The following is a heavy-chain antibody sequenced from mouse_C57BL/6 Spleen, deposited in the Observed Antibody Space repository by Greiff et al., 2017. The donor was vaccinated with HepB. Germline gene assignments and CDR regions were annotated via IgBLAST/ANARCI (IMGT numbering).Heavy chain of an antibody. Sequence: DVHLVESGGGLVKPGGSLKLSCAASGFTFSSYAMSWVRQTPEKRLEWVATISDGGSYTYYPDNVKGRFTISRDNAKNNLYLQMSHLKSEDTAMYYCARENYSNYWCAYWGQGTLVTVSA. CDR3: ARENYSNYWCAY. V-gene: IGHV5-4*01. CDR1: GFTFSSYA. D-gene: IGHD2-5*01. J-gene: IGHJ3*01. CDR2: ISDGGSYT.